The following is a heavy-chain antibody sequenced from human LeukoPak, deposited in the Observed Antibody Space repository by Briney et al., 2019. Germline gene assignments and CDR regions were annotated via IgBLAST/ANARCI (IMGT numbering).Heavy chain of an antibody. CDR1: GFTVSSNH. D-gene: IGHD3-22*01. CDR3: ARERAPYYYDSSGYSFDY. V-gene: IGHV3-48*02. Sequence: PGGSLRLSCAASGFTVSSNHMNWVRQAPGKGLEWVSYISSSSNTIYYADSVKGRFTICRDNAKNSLYLQMSSLRDEDTAVYYCARERAPYYYDSSGYSFDYWGQGTLVTVSS. J-gene: IGHJ4*02. CDR2: ISSSSNTI.